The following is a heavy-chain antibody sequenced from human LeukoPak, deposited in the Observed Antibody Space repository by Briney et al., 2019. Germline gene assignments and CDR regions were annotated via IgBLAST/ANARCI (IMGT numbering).Heavy chain of an antibody. D-gene: IGHD6-19*01. V-gene: IGHV3-74*01. J-gene: IGHJ4*02. CDR1: GFTFSDYW. CDR2: INTDGSSA. CDR3: ARVGSGDY. Sequence: GGSLRLSCAASGFTFSDYWMHWVRHAPGKGLVWVSRINTDGSSASYADSVKGRFTVSRDNAKNTLYLQMNSLRADDTAVYYCARVGSGDYWGQGTLVTVSS.